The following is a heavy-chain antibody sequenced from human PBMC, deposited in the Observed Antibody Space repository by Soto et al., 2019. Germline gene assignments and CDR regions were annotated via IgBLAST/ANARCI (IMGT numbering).Heavy chain of an antibody. D-gene: IGHD4-4*01. CDR1: GFTFSTYV. CDR2: IWYDESNK. V-gene: IGHV3-33*01. CDR3: ARDLHHYLDY. J-gene: IGHJ4*02. Sequence: QVQLVESGGGVVQPGRSLRLSCTASGFTFSTYVMHWVRQAPGKGLEWVAVIWYDESNKYYADSVKGRFTISRDNSKNTLYLQMNSLRAYDTSVYDYARDLHHYLDYWGQGTLVTVSS.